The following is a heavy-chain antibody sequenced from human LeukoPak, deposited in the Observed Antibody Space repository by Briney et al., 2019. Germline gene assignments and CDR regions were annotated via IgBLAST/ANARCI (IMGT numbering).Heavy chain of an antibody. J-gene: IGHJ4*02. CDR1: GYTFTGYY. Sequence: GASVKVSCKASGYTFTGYYMHWVRQAPGQGLEWMGWINPNSGGTKYAQKFQGRVTMTRDTSISTAYMELSRLRSDDTAVYYCARLLGTWNTFDYWGQGTLVTVSS. D-gene: IGHD1/OR15-1a*01. CDR3: ARLLGTWNTFDY. CDR2: INPNSGGT. V-gene: IGHV1-2*02.